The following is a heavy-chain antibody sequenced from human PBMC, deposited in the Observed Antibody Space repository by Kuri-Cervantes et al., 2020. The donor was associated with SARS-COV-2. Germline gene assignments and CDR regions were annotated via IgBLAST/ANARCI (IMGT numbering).Heavy chain of an antibody. D-gene: IGHD2-15*01. CDR1: GFILGSYG. Sequence: GGSLRLSCESSGFILGSYGMTCVRQAPGKGLQWVSSISAGGGRTDYADSVKGRFTISRDNSKKMVFLQMDKLRDEDAALYYCARVVAAAGRLWFDPWGQGTPVTVSS. V-gene: IGHV3-23*01. J-gene: IGHJ5*02. CDR3: ARVVAAAGRLWFDP. CDR2: ISAGGGRT.